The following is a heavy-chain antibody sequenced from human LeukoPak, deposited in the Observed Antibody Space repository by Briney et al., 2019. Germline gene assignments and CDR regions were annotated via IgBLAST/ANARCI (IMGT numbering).Heavy chain of an antibody. CDR3: ARDAETYSSGWYFDY. CDR2: ISYDGSNK. D-gene: IGHD6-19*01. CDR1: GFTFSTYA. V-gene: IGHV3-30-3*01. J-gene: IGHJ4*02. Sequence: GGSLRLSCAASGFTFSTYAMHWVRQAPGKGLEWVAVISYDGSNKYYADSVKGRFTISRDNSKNTLYLQMNSLRAEGTAVYYCARDAETYSSGWYFDYWGQGTLVTVSS.